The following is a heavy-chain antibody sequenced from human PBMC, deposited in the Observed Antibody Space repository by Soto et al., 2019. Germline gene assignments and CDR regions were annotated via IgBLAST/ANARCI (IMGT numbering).Heavy chain of an antibody. V-gene: IGHV3-30-3*01. D-gene: IGHD4-17*01. CDR2: ISYDGSNK. CDR1: GFTFSSYA. J-gene: IGHJ4*02. Sequence: GGSLRLSCAASGFTFSSYAMHWVRQAPGKGLEWVAVISYDGSNKYYADSVKGRFTISRDNSKNTLYLQMNSLRAEDTAVYYCARDFDYGDYVATFDYWGQGTLVTVSS. CDR3: ARDFDYGDYVATFDY.